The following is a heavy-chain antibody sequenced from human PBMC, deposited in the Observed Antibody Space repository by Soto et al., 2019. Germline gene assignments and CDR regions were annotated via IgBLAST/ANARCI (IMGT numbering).Heavy chain of an antibody. J-gene: IGHJ6*02. CDR1: GFTFSDYY. CDR2: ISSSSGST. V-gene: IGHV3-11*06. D-gene: IGHD5-12*01. Sequence: QVQLVESGGGLVKPGGSLRLSCAASGFTFSDYYMSWIRQAPGKGLEYISYISSSSGSTNYADSVKGRFTISRDNAKNSLYLQMSSLRAEDTAVYYCARDRGGYDRLYYYHGMGVWGQGTTVTVSS. CDR3: ARDRGGYDRLYYYHGMGV.